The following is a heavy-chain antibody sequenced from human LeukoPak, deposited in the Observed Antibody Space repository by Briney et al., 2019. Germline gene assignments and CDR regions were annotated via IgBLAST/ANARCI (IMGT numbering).Heavy chain of an antibody. J-gene: IGHJ4*02. D-gene: IGHD2-15*01. CDR1: GFPFSSYA. CDR2: FSGSGGST. V-gene: IGHV3-23*01. CDR3: AKADKGYCSGGSCYSGGY. Sequence: GGPLRLSCAASGFPFSSYAMSWVRQAPGKGLEWVSAFSGSGGSTYSADSVKGRFTISRDNSKNTLYVQMNSLRAEDTAVYYCAKADKGYCSGGSCYSGGYWGQGTLVTVSS.